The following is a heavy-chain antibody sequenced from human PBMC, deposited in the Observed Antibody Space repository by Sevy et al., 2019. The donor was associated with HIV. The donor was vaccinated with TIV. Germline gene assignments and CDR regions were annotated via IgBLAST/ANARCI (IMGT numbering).Heavy chain of an antibody. CDR3: ARGRPLSECDSRGYLFDS. Sequence: SETLSLTCAVYGASFRNFYWSWIRQSPGKGLEWIGEIHHSGSTNFNPSLESRVTMSEDKSKSQFSLKLRSVTAADTAVYYCARGRPLSECDSRGYLFDSWGPGTLVTVSS. D-gene: IGHD3-22*01. CDR1: GASFRNFY. CDR2: IHHSGST. J-gene: IGHJ4*02. V-gene: IGHV4-34*01.